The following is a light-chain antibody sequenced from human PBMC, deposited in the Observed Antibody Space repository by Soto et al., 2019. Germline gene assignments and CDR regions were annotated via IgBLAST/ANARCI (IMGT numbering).Light chain of an antibody. J-gene: IGKJ5*01. Sequence: DIQMTQSPSTLSGSVGDRVTITCRASQTISSWLAWYQQKPGKAPKLLIYDASNLETGVPSRFSGSGSGSDFTFTINNLQPEDIATYYCQQYVNLPLTFGQGTRLE. CDR1: QTISSW. CDR3: QQYVNLPLT. V-gene: IGKV1-33*01. CDR2: DAS.